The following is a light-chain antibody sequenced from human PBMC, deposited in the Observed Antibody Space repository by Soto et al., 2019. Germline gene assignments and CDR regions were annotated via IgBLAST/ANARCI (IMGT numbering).Light chain of an antibody. V-gene: IGLV2-14*03. Sequence: QSALTQPASVSGSPGQSISISCTGTSSDVGGYNYVSWYQQHPGKAPKLMIYEVTNRPSGVSHRFSASKSGNTASLTISGLQPEDEADYYCGLYTSSVSLIFGGGTKLTVL. CDR1: SSDVGGYNY. J-gene: IGLJ2*01. CDR3: GLYTSSVSLI. CDR2: EVT.